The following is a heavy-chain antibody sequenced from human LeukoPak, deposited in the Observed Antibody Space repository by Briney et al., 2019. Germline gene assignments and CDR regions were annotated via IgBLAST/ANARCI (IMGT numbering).Heavy chain of an antibody. J-gene: IGHJ1*01. CDR3: ARHRGWYCSGGSCFPEYFQH. CDR1: GGSFSGYY. Sequence: SETLSLTCAVYGGSFSGYYWGWIRQAPGKGLEWIGSIYNGGGTHYNPSLKSRVTISIDTSKNQFSLNLSSVTAADTAVYYCARHRGWYCSGGSCFPEYFQHWGQGTLVTVSS. V-gene: IGHV4-34*01. D-gene: IGHD2-15*01. CDR2: IYNGGGT.